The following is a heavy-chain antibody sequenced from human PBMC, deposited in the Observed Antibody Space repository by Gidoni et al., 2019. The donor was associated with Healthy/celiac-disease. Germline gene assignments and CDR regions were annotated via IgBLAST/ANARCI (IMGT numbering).Heavy chain of an antibody. CDR1: GGSFSGYY. CDR2: INHSGST. V-gene: IGHV4-34*01. J-gene: IGHJ4*02. Sequence: QVQLQQWGAGLLKPSETLSLTCAVYGGSFSGYYWSWIRQPPGKGLEWIGEINHSGSTNYNPSLKSRVTISVDTSKNQFSLKLSSVTAADTAVYYCARGLRIAARERYYFDYWGQGTLVTVSS. D-gene: IGHD6-6*01. CDR3: ARGLRIAARERYYFDY.